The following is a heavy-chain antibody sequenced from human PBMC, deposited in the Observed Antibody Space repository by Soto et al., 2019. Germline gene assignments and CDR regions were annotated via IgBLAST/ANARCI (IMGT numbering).Heavy chain of an antibody. D-gene: IGHD3-22*01. CDR1: GFTFSSYA. V-gene: IGHV3-64D*06. CDR2: ISSNGGST. J-gene: IGHJ4*02. CDR3: VKMGSSGYFFDY. Sequence: GGSLRLSCSASGFTFSSYAMHWVRQAPGKGLEYVSGISSNGGSTHYADSVKGRFTISRDNPKNTLYLQMSSLRAEDTAVYYCVKMGSSGYFFDYWGQGTLVTVSS.